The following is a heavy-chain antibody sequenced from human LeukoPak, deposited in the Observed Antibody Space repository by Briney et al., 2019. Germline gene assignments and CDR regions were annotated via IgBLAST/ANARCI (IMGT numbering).Heavy chain of an antibody. CDR1: GFTFSSYA. CDR2: ISGSGGST. D-gene: IGHD6-19*01. CDR3: AKAYGSGWAPFDY. J-gene: IGHJ4*02. V-gene: IGHV3-23*01. Sequence: GGSLRLSCAASGFTFSSYAMSWVRQAPGKGLEWVSTISGSGGSTDYADSVKGRFTISRDNSKNTLYLQINSLRAEDTAVYYCAKAYGSGWAPFDYWGQGTLVTVSS.